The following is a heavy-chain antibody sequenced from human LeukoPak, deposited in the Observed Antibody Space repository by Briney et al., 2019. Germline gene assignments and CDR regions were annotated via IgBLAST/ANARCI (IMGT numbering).Heavy chain of an antibody. CDR1: GYTFTGYY. J-gene: IGHJ4*02. V-gene: IGHV1-2*04. CDR3: ARDGDGSYFSDY. CDR2: INPNSGGT. Sequence: ASVKVSCKASGYTFTGYYMHWVRQAPGQGLEWMGWINPNSGGTNYAQKFQGWVTMTRNTSISTAYMELSRLRSDDTAVYYCARDGDGSYFSDYWGQGTLVTVSS. D-gene: IGHD1-26*01.